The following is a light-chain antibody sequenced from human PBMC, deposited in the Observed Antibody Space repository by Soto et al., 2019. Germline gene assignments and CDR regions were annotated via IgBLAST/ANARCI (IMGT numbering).Light chain of an antibody. CDR2: KAS. Sequence: DIQMTQSPSTLSGSVGDRVTITCRASQTISSWLAWYQQKPGKAPKLLIYKASTLKSGVPSRFSGSGSGTEFTLTISGLQPDDFATYYCQLYNIYSVAFGQGAKVDI. CDR1: QTISSW. CDR3: QLYNIYSVA. V-gene: IGKV1-5*03. J-gene: IGKJ1*01.